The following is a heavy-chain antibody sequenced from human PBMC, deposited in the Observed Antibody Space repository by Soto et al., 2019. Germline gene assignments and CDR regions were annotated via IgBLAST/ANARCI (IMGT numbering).Heavy chain of an antibody. J-gene: IGHJ4*02. CDR1: GFTVNIYA. V-gene: IGHV3-23*01. Sequence: PGGSMRLARAASGFTVNIYAMSWVRQGPVKGLEWVSAMSVSGGSTYYADSVKGRFTISRDNTKNMLYLEMNSLRAEDTAVYYCAKGRTSYDFWSGYENWGQGLLVTVSS. CDR3: AKGRTSYDFWSGYEN. D-gene: IGHD3-3*01. CDR2: MSVSGGST.